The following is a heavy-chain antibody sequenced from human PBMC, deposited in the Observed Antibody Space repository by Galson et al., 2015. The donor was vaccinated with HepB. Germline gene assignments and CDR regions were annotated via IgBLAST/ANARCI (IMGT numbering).Heavy chain of an antibody. CDR1: GYTFTGYY. CDR3: ARVHWEDAFDI. CDR2: INPNRGGP. Sequence: SVKVSCKASGYTFTGYYMHWVRQAPGQGLEWMVWINPNRGGPNNAQKFQGRVTMTRDTSISTAYIWLSRLRSDDTAVYYSARVHWEDAFDIWGQGTMVTVSS. V-gene: IGHV1-2*02. J-gene: IGHJ3*02. D-gene: IGHD1-26*01.